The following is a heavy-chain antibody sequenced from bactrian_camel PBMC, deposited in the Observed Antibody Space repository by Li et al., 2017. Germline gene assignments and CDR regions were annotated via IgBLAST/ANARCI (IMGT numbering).Heavy chain of an antibody. V-gene: IGHV3S54*01. J-gene: IGHJ4*01. CDR2: MYSGESST. Sequence: HVQLVESGGGSVETGGSLRLSCALSQLRYNNKCVGWFRQAPGKKREGVAQMYSGESSTYYADSVKGRFTVSKDSAKNILTLRMSSLKPEDTAMYYCAANRGCDTNLDLPYQGQGTQVTVS. D-gene: IGHD3*01. CDR1: QLRYNNKC.